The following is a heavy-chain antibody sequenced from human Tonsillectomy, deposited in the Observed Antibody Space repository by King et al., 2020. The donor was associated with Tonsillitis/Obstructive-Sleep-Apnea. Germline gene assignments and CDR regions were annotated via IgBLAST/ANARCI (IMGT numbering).Heavy chain of an antibody. V-gene: IGHV3-21*06. CDR2: IDSSSRYI. D-gene: IGHD6-25*01. Sequence: VQLVESGGGLVKPGGSLRLSCVASGFTFSNYSVNWVRQAPRKGLEWVASIDSSSRYIYYADSVRGRFTISRDNAQNSLLLQMNSLRADDTAVYYCATHSSDWTYFDYWGQGTLVTVSS. J-gene: IGHJ4*02. CDR3: ATHSSDWTYFDY. CDR1: GFTFSNYS.